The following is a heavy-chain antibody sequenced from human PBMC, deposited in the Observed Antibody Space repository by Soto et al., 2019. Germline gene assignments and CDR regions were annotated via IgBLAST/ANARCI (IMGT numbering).Heavy chain of an antibody. D-gene: IGHD3-3*01. V-gene: IGHV4-34*01. Sequence: SETLSLTCAVYGGSFSGYYWSWIRQPPGKGLEWIGEINHSGSTNYNPSLKSRVTISVDTSKNQFSLKLSSVTAADTAVYYCARDHNYDFWSGYYMAFDIWGQGTMVTVSS. CDR1: GGSFSGYY. CDR2: INHSGST. CDR3: ARDHNYDFWSGYYMAFDI. J-gene: IGHJ3*02.